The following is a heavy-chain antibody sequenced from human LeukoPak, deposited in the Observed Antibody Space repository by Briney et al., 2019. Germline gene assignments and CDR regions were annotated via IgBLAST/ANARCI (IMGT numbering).Heavy chain of an antibody. Sequence: GGSLRLSCTVSGFSLRNYGMSWVRQAPGKGLEWISSVSGDNTYHAYSVRGRVTISRDNSKNTLSLQVNSLRAEDTATYYCARRSVDMTRKGKHFDYWGQGTLVTVSS. CDR3: ARRSVDMTRKGKHFDY. CDR2: VSGDNT. D-gene: IGHD2-2*01. V-gene: IGHV3-23*01. J-gene: IGHJ4*02. CDR1: GFSLRNYG.